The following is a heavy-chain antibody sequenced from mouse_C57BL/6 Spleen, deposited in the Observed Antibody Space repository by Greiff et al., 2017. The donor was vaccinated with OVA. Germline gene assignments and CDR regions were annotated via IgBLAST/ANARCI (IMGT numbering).Heavy chain of an antibody. V-gene: IGHV1-15*01. J-gene: IGHJ3*01. Sequence: VQVVESGAELVRPGASVTLSCKASGYTFTDYEMHWVKQTPVHGLEWIGAIDPETGGTAYNQKFKGKAILTADKSSSTAYMELRSLTSEDSAVYYCTDSSGYGFAYWGQGTLVTVSA. CDR1: GYTFTDYE. D-gene: IGHD3-2*02. CDR3: TDSSGYGFAY. CDR2: IDPETGGT.